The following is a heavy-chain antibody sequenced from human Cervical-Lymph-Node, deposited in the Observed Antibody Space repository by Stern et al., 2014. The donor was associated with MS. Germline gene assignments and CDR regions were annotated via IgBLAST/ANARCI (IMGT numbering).Heavy chain of an antibody. V-gene: IGHV3-30*01. CDR2: ISHDGSDK. CDR3: ARDADDYGDYGLYGFDY. CDR1: GFTFSGHS. D-gene: IGHD4-17*01. Sequence: VQLVESGGGVVQPGGSLRLSCAASGFTFSGHSMHWVRQAPGKGLEWVALISHDGSDKYYADSVRGRFTISRDNDKNTVYLQMNDLRPEDTATFFCARDADDYGDYGLYGFDYWGQGTLVSVSS. J-gene: IGHJ4*02.